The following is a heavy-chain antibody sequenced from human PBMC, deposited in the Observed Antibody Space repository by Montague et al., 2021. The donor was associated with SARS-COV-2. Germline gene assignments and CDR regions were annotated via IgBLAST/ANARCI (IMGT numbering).Heavy chain of an antibody. V-gene: IGHV4-39*01. CDR1: GDSTSCPNCY. Sequence: SETLSLTCTVSGDSTSCPNCYWGWIRQAPEKGLDWIGTIYNSGTTYYNPSPRSRVTIDVDASTNQFSLKLHSVTAADTAVYFCARGLYNWNYEHWFDTWGQGTLVTVSS. D-gene: IGHD1-7*01. CDR3: ARGLYNWNYEHWFDT. J-gene: IGHJ5*02. CDR2: IYNSGTT.